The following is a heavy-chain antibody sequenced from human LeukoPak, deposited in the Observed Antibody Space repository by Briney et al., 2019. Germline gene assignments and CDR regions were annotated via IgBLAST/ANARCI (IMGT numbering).Heavy chain of an antibody. CDR1: GFIFDDYA. J-gene: IGHJ4*02. CDR3: ARADWDTAMIDY. Sequence: GGSLRLSCEASGFIFDDYAMHWVRQVPGKGLEWVSGISWKSDSMRYADSVKGRFTISRDNAKNSLYLQMNSLRAEDTAVYYCARADWDTAMIDYWGQGTLVTVSS. D-gene: IGHD5-18*01. CDR2: ISWKSDSM. V-gene: IGHV3-9*01.